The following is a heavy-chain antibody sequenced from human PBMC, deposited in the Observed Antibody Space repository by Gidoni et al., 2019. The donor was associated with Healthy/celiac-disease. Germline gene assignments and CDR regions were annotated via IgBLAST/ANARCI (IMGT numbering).Heavy chain of an antibody. D-gene: IGHD2-15*01. Sequence: QVQLQQSGPGLVKPSQTLSLTCSISGDSVSSNRAPWNWIRQSPSRGLEWLGRTYYRSKWYNDYAVSVKSRITINPDTSKNQFSLQLNSVTPEDTAVYYCARGPDIVVVVAAWGWFDPWGQGTLVTVSS. CDR3: ARGPDIVVVVAAWGWFDP. V-gene: IGHV6-1*01. CDR1: GDSVSSNRAP. J-gene: IGHJ5*02. CDR2: TYYRSKWYN.